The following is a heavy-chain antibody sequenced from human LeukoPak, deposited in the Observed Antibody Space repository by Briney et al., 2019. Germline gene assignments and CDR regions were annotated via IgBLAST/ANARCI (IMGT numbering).Heavy chain of an antibody. CDR2: FDPEDGET. V-gene: IGHV1-24*01. CDR3: AAPEDYDSSGYYGYYFDY. J-gene: IGHJ4*02. D-gene: IGHD3-22*01. Sequence: GSVKVSCKVSGYTLTELSMHWVRQAPGKGLEWMGGFDPEDGETIYAQKFQGRVTITADESTSTAYMELSSLRSEDTAVYYCAAPEDYDSSGYYGYYFDYWGQGTLVTVSS. CDR1: GYTLTELS.